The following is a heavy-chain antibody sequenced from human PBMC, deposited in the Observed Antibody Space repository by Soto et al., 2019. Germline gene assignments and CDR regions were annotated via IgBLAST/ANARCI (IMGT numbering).Heavy chain of an antibody. J-gene: IGHJ6*02. CDR3: ARDLKCCGMDG. Sequence: PSKNPDITRNVYCDSMRSYSWTWMRQSPGKGLEWLGNIFYTGNANLNPSLRSRLNISVDTAKNKFSLTLTSVTAAETAVYYCARDLKCCGMDGWGQLTTATV. CDR2: IFYTGNA. V-gene: IGHV4-59*01. CDR1: CDSMRSYS. D-gene: IGHD3-9*01.